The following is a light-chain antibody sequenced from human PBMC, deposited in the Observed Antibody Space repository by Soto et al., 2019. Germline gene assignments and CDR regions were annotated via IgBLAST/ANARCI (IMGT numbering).Light chain of an antibody. CDR1: QGIITY. Sequence: DIQMTQSPSSLSASVGDRVTITCRASQGIITYLNWYQQKPGKAPKLLIYAASSLQSGVPSRFSGSGSGTDFTLTISSLQPEDFATYYCQQLFMYPPTFGPGTKVDIK. J-gene: IGKJ3*01. V-gene: IGKV1-39*01. CDR3: QQLFMYPPT. CDR2: AAS.